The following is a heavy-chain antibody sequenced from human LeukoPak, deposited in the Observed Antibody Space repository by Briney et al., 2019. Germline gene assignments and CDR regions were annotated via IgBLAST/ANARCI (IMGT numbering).Heavy chain of an antibody. D-gene: IGHD1-26*01. CDR2: ISAYNGNT. CDR1: GYTFTSYG. V-gene: IGHV1-18*01. J-gene: IGHJ4*02. CDR3: AKGLIVGPYDY. Sequence: GASVKVSCKASGYTFTSYGISWVRQAPGHGLEWMGWISAYNGNTNFAQKFQGRATLTTDRHTSTAYMELRSLRSDDTAVYFCAKGLIVGPYDYWGQGTLVTVSS.